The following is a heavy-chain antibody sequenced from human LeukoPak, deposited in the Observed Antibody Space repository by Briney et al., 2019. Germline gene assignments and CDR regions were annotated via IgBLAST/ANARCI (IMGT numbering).Heavy chain of an antibody. CDR2: INPNSGGT. J-gene: IGHJ4*02. V-gene: IGHV1-2*02. D-gene: IGHD3-22*01. CDR3: ARWDYYDSSGSFDY. Sequence: ASVKVSCKASGYTFTGYYMHWVRQAPGQGLEWMGWINPNSGGTNYAQKFQGRVTMTRDTSISTAYMELSRLRSDDTAVYYCARWDYYDSSGSFDYWGQGTLVTVSS. CDR1: GYTFTGYY.